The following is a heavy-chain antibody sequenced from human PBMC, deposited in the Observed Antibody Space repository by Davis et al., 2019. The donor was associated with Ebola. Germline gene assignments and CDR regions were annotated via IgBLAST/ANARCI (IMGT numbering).Heavy chain of an antibody. J-gene: IGHJ5*02. CDR2: IYPGDSDT. Sequence: PGGSLRLSCKGSGYSFTSYWIGWVRQMPGKGLEWLGIIYPGDSDTRYSPSFQGQVTISADKSISTAYLQWSSLKASDTAMYYCARRAYCGGDCYGNYNWFDPWGQGTLVTVSS. CDR1: GYSFTSYW. CDR3: ARRAYCGGDCYGNYNWFDP. V-gene: IGHV5-51*01. D-gene: IGHD2-21*01.